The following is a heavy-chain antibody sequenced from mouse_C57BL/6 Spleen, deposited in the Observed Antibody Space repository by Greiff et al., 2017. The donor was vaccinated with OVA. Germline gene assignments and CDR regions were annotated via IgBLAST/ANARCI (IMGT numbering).Heavy chain of an antibody. J-gene: IGHJ3*01. CDR1: GYTFTSYW. Sequence: QVQLQQPGPELVKPGASVKLSCKASGYTFTSYWMHWVKQRPGQGLEWIGNINPSNGGTNYNEKFKSKATLTVDKSSSTAYMQLSSLTSEDSAVYYCARDEGLRRGFAYWGQGTLVTVSA. CDR3: ARDEGLRRGFAY. CDR2: INPSNGGT. V-gene: IGHV1-53*01. D-gene: IGHD2-4*01.